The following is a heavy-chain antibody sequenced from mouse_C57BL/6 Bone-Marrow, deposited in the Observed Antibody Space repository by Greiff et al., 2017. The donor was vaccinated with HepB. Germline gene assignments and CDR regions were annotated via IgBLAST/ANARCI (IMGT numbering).Heavy chain of an antibody. D-gene: IGHD1-3*01. CDR3: ARWSGNPFAY. CDR1: GYTFTSYW. Sequence: QVQLQQPGAELVKPGASVKLSCKASGYTFTSYWMHWVKQRPGQGLEWIGMIHPNSGSTNYNEKFKSKATLTVDNSSSTAYMQLSSLTSEDSAVYYCARWSGNPFAYWGQGTLVTVSA. J-gene: IGHJ3*01. CDR2: IHPNSGST. V-gene: IGHV1-64*01.